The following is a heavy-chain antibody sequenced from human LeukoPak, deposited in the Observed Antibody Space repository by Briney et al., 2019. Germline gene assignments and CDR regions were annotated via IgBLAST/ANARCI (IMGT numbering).Heavy chain of an antibody. D-gene: IGHD6-13*01. Sequence: GGSLRLSCTVSGFTVSSNSMGSVRQAPGKGLEWVSFIYSDNTHYSDSVRGRFTISRDNSKNTLYLQMNSLRAEDTAVYYCARGPNSSSWPYYYYYYMDVWGKGTTVIVSS. J-gene: IGHJ6*03. CDR2: IYSDNT. V-gene: IGHV3-53*01. CDR1: GFTVSSNS. CDR3: ARGPNSSSWPYYYYYYMDV.